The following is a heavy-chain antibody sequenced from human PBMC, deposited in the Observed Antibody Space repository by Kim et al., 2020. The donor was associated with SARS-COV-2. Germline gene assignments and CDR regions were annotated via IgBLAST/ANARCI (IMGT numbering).Heavy chain of an antibody. J-gene: IGHJ6*02. D-gene: IGHD6-13*01. CDR1: GYSFTSYW. CDR3: ARLVAAAGTALPYYGMDV. Sequence: GESLKISCKGSGYSFTSYWISWVRQMPGKGLEWMGRIDPSDSYTNYSPSFQGHVTISADKSISTAYLQWSSLKASDTAMYYCARLVAAAGTALPYYGMDVWGQGTTVTVSS. CDR2: IDPSDSYT. V-gene: IGHV5-10-1*01.